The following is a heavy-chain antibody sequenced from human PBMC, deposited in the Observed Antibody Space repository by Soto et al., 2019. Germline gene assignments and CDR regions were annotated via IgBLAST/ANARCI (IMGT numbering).Heavy chain of an antibody. D-gene: IGHD3-10*01. V-gene: IGHV4-30-4*01. J-gene: IGHJ6*04. CDR2: IYYSGST. CDR1: GGSISRGDYY. Sequence: QVQLQESGPGLVKPSQTLSLTCTVSGGSISRGDYYWSWIRQPPGKGLEWIGYIYYSGSTYYNPALKSRVSVSVDTSKHQFPRKLSSVTAADTAVYYCARGASYYGSGPYMDVWGEGTTVTVSS. CDR3: ARGASYYGSGPYMDV.